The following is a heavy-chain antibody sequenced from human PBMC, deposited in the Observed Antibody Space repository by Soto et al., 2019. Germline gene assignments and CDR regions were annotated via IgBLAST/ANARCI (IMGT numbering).Heavy chain of an antibody. D-gene: IGHD3-22*01. CDR1: GYTFTSYD. V-gene: IGHV1-8*01. Sequence: QVQLVQSGAEVKKPGASVKVSCKASGYTFTSYDINWVRQATGQGLEWMGWMNPNSGNTGYAQKFQGRVTMTRNTSISTAYMELSSLRSEDTAVYYCARGPPLVVVITGPYYYYGMDVWGQGTTVTVSS. CDR2: MNPNSGNT. CDR3: ARGPPLVVVITGPYYYYGMDV. J-gene: IGHJ6*02.